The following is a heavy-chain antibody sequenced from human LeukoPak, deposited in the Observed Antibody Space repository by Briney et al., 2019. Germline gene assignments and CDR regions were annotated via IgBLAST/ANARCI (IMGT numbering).Heavy chain of an antibody. V-gene: IGHV3-30*02. CDR3: ARWTALYYTSGHYHMPWDL. J-gene: IGHJ5*02. D-gene: IGHD3-22*01. Sequence: PGGSLRLSCAASGFTFSSYGMHWVRQAPGKGLEWVAFIRYNGSNIYYADSVKGRFTISRDNAKNSLYLQMNSLRAEDTAVYYCARWTALYYTSGHYHMPWDLWGQGTLVTVSS. CDR2: IRYNGSNI. CDR1: GFTFSSYG.